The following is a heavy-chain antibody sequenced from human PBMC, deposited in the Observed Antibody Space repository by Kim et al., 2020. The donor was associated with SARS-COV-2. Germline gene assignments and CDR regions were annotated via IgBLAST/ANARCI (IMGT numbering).Heavy chain of an antibody. J-gene: IGHJ5*02. CDR2: IYYSGST. D-gene: IGHD3-10*01. CDR3: ARLLWFGELLPNWFDP. Sequence: SETLSLTCTVSGGSISSGGYYWSWIRQHPGKGLEWIGYIYYSGSTYYNPSLKSRVTISVDTSKNQFSLKLSSVTAADTAVYYCARLLWFGELLPNWFDPWGQGTLVTVSS. CDR1: GGSISSGGYY. V-gene: IGHV4-31*03.